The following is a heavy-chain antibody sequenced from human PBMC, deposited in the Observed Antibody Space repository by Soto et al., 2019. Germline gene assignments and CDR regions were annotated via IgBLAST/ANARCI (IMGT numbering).Heavy chain of an antibody. CDR2: ISDSSGNI. CDR3: ATDGVGVVPGDVFDI. Sequence: EVQLVESGGGLVQPGGSLRLSCAASGFTFSTYSMNWVRQALGKGLEWVSHISDSSGNIFYADSVMGRFTISRDNAKNSLCLQMNSLGDEDTAVYYCATDGVGVVPGDVFDIWGQGTMVTVSS. J-gene: IGHJ3*02. V-gene: IGHV3-48*02. CDR1: GFTFSTYS. D-gene: IGHD2-2*01.